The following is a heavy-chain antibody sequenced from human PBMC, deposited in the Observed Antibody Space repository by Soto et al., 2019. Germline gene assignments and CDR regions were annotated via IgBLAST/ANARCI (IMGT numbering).Heavy chain of an antibody. V-gene: IGHV3-30*03. CDR2: ISIRGGDE. Sequence: LRLSCAASGFTLSSYAMHWARQAPGKGLEWVTVISIRGGDEYYAESVRGRFTISRDDSKNTLYLQMDSLRVEDTAVYYCARGTIVARQHLDYWGQGTLVTVSS. CDR3: ARGTIVARQHLDY. CDR1: GFTLSSYA. D-gene: IGHD6-6*01. J-gene: IGHJ4*02.